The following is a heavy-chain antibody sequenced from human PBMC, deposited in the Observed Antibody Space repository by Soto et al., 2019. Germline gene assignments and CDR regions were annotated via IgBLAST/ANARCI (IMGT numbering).Heavy chain of an antibody. D-gene: IGHD2-15*01. CDR1: GGTFSNSP. Sequence: QVQLVQSGAEVKKPGSSVKVSCKSSGGTFSNSPISWVRQAPGQGLEWMGGVIPLFRTANYAQKFQGRVTITADXXTXTDXMELSSLRSGDTAVYYCARSRFVVGVTEDYYGMDVWGQGTTVTVAS. CDR3: ARSRFVVGVTEDYYGMDV. J-gene: IGHJ6*02. CDR2: VIPLFRTA. V-gene: IGHV1-69*12.